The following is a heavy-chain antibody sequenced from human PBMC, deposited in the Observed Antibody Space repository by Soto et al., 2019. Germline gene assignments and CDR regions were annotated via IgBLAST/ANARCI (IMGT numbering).Heavy chain of an antibody. D-gene: IGHD3-10*01. Sequence: PEETLSLTCTVSGGSISSYYWTWIRQPPGKGLEWIGYVYYSGTTNYNPSLKSRVTISLNTSKNQFSLKLTSVTAADTAVYYCARSVFRGVLVTKSFDSWGQGTLVTVSS. V-gene: IGHV4-59*01. J-gene: IGHJ4*02. CDR3: ARSVFRGVLVTKSFDS. CDR1: GGSISSYY. CDR2: VYYSGTT.